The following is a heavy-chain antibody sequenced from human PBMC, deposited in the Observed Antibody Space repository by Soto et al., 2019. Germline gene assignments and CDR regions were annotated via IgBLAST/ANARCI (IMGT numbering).Heavy chain of an antibody. CDR3: VRDYMAQGRDSNWFDP. J-gene: IGHJ5*02. V-gene: IGHV3-74*01. Sequence: GGSLRLSCAASGFIFSSYWMHWVRQAPGKGLVWLSRIKSDGSSTTYADSVKGRFTISRDNARNTLYLQMNSLRVDDTAVYYCVRDYMAQGRDSNWFDPWGQGTLVTVSS. D-gene: IGHD3-10*01. CDR1: GFIFSSYW. CDR2: IKSDGSST.